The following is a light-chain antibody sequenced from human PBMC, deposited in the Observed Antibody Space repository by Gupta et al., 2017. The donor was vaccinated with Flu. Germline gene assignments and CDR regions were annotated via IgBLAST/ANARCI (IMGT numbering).Light chain of an antibody. V-gene: IGLV2-11*01. CDR1: SSDVGNYDY. CDR2: GVS. Sequence: SVTISCTGTSSDVGNYDYVYGYQQHPGKARKLMIYGVSERPSGVPDRFSGFKAGNTASLTISGRQADDEAYYYSCSDAGTFTFVFGGGTKLTVL. J-gene: IGLJ2*01. CDR3: CSDAGTFTFV.